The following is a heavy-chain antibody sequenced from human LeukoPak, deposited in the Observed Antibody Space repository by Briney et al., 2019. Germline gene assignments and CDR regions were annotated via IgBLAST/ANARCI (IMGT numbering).Heavy chain of an antibody. CDR1: GFTFSDYY. Sequence: GGSLRLSCAASGFTFSDYYMSWIRQAPGKGLEWVAVISYDGSNKYYADSVKGRFTISRDNSKNTLYLQMNSLRAEDTAVYYCARERGDIVAFWGQGTTVTVSS. V-gene: IGHV3-30*03. D-gene: IGHD2-15*01. J-gene: IGHJ6*02. CDR3: ARERGDIVAF. CDR2: ISYDGSNK.